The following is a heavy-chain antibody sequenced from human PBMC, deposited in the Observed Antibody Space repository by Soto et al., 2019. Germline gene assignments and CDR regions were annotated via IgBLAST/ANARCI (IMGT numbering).Heavy chain of an antibody. CDR3: TTDPAFGVGIHTGEYYGVDV. J-gene: IGHJ6*02. D-gene: IGHD3-3*01. Sequence: PGGSLRLSCAASGFTFSNAWKNLVPQGPGKGLEWVGRIKNKTDGGTTDYAAPVKGSFTISRDDSKDTLYLQMNSLKSEDTAVYYCTTDPAFGVGIHTGEYYGVDVCGQGTPVTV. CDR1: GFTFSNAW. CDR2: IKNKTDGGTT. V-gene: IGHV3-15*07.